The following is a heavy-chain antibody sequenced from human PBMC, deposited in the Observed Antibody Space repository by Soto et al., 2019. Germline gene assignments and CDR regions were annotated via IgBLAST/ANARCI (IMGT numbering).Heavy chain of an antibody. CDR1: GGTFSSYS. D-gene: IGHD1-26*01. CDR3: ARDGGRLSGGIDF. CDR2: IIPIFGTA. Sequence: QVQLVQSGAEVKKPRSSVKGSCKASGGTFSSYSINWVRQAPGQGLEWMGEIIPIFGTANYAQKLQGRVSITVDESKSTAYMEVSSLRSEDTAVYYCARDGGRLSGGIDFWGQGTLVTVSS. J-gene: IGHJ4*02. V-gene: IGHV1-69*01.